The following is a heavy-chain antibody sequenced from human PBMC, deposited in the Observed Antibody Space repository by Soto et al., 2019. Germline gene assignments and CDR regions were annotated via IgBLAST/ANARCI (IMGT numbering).Heavy chain of an antibody. CDR3: ARDKLRGVIKQSYYYYGMDV. CDR1: GFTFSSYA. J-gene: IGHJ6*02. Sequence: GGSLRLSCAASGFTFSSYAMHWVRQAPGKGLEWVAVISYDGSNKYYADSVKGRFTISRDNSKNTLYLQMNSLRAEDTAVYYCARDKLRGVIKQSYYYYGMDVWGQGTTVTVSS. CDR2: ISYDGSNK. V-gene: IGHV3-30-3*01. D-gene: IGHD3-10*01.